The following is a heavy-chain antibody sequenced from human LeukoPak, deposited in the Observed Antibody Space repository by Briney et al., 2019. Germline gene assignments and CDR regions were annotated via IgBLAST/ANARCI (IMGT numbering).Heavy chain of an antibody. J-gene: IGHJ5*02. CDR2: INPNSGGT. CDR1: GYTFTGYY. Sequence: ASVKVSCKASGYTFTGYYMHWVRQAPGQGLEWMGWINPNSGGTNYAQKFQGRVTMTRDTSISTAYMELSKLRSDDTAVYYCARDRRFPNQRAAGLVNWFDPWGQGTLVTVSS. D-gene: IGHD6-13*01. V-gene: IGHV1-2*02. CDR3: ARDRRFPNQRAAGLVNWFDP.